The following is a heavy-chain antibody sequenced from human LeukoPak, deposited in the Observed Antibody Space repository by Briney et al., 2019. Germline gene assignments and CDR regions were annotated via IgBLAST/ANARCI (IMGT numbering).Heavy chain of an antibody. Sequence: SGGSLRLSCAASGFTFSSYDMHWVRQATGKGLEWVSAIGTAGDPYYPGSVKGRFTISRENAKNSLYLQMNSLRAGDTAVYYCAKSYDYGDYVGGRQNWYFALWGRGTLVTVSS. CDR2: IGTAGDP. CDR3: AKSYDYGDYVGGRQNWYFAL. D-gene: IGHD4-17*01. J-gene: IGHJ2*01. V-gene: IGHV3-13*05. CDR1: GFTFSSYD.